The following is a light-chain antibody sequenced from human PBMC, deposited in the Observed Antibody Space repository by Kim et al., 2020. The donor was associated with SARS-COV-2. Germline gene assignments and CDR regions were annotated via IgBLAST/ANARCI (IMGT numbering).Light chain of an antibody. V-gene: IGKV1-27*01. J-gene: IGKJ3*01. Sequence: ASVGDRGTITCRASQGISTYLAWYQQRPGKVPTLLIYEASTLQSGVPSRFSGSGSGTDFTLTISSLQPEDVATYYCQKYDSAPRMFGPGTKVDIK. CDR2: EAS. CDR1: QGISTY. CDR3: QKYDSAPRM.